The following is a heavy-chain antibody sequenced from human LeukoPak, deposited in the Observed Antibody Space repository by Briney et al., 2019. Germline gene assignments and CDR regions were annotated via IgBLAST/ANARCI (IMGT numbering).Heavy chain of an antibody. D-gene: IGHD4-17*01. CDR3: ARAYDYGDHVGHYFDY. CDR1: GGTFSSYA. J-gene: IGHJ4*02. V-gene: IGHV1-69*06. CDR2: IIPIFGTA. Sequence: SVKVSCKASGGTFSSYAISWVRQAPGQGLEWMGGIIPIFGTANYAQKFQGRVTITADKSTSTAYMELSSLRSEDTAVYYCARAYDYGDHVGHYFDYWGQGTLVTVSS.